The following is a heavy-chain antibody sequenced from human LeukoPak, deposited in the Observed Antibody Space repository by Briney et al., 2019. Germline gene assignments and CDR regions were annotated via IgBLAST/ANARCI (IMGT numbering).Heavy chain of an antibody. Sequence: GGSLRLSCAASGFTFSSYAMSWVRQAPGKGLEWVSAISGSGGSTYYADSVKGRFTISRDNSKNTLYLQMNGLRAEDTAVYYCASLLGDYVEGGFDYWGLGTLVTVSS. CDR2: ISGSGGST. D-gene: IGHD4-17*01. CDR1: GFTFSSYA. J-gene: IGHJ4*02. V-gene: IGHV3-23*01. CDR3: ASLLGDYVEGGFDY.